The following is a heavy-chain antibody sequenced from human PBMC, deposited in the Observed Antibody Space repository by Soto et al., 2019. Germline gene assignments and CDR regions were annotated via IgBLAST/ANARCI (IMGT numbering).Heavy chain of an antibody. J-gene: IGHJ6*02. CDR3: ARDHCSSTSCYAVFGYYYYGMDV. CDR2: ISYDGSNK. V-gene: IGHV3-30-3*01. D-gene: IGHD2-2*01. CDR1: GFTFSSYA. Sequence: GGSLRLSCAASGFTFSSYAMHWVRQAPGKGLEWVAVISYDGSNKYYADSVKGRFTISRDNSKNTLYLQMNSLRAEDTAVYYCARDHCSSTSCYAVFGYYYYGMDVWGQGTTVTVSS.